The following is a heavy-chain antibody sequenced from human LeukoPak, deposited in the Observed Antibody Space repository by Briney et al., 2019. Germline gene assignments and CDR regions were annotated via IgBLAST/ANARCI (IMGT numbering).Heavy chain of an antibody. CDR2: ISSRSTTI. D-gene: IGHD1-1*01. CDR3: ASGIRERGFDY. Sequence: HPGGSLRLSCAASGFTLSSYGMNWVCQAPGKGLEWVSYISSRSTTIYYADSVKGRFTISRGNAKNSLYLQMNSLRAEDTALYFCASGIRERGFDYWGQGTLVTVSS. J-gene: IGHJ4*02. CDR1: GFTLSSYG. V-gene: IGHV3-48*01.